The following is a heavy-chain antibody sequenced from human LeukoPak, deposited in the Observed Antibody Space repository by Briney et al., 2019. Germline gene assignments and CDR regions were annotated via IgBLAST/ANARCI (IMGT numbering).Heavy chain of an antibody. V-gene: IGHV4-4*02. Sequence: SETLSLTCAVSGGSISSGYWWSWVRQSPGKGLEWIGEIHHSGSTNYNPSLKSRVTISVDKSMNQFSLTVSSVTAADTAVYYCARESGFYASGSRHWGQGTLVIVSS. D-gene: IGHD3-10*01. CDR2: IHHSGST. CDR3: ARESGFYASGSRH. CDR1: GGSISSGYW. J-gene: IGHJ4*02.